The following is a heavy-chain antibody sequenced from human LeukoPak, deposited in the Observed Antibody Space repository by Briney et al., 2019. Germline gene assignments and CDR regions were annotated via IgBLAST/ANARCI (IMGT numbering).Heavy chain of an antibody. CDR1: GYTFTSYD. Sequence: ASVKVSGKASGYTFTSYDINWVQQAPGQGLEWMGWMNPNSGNTGYAQKFQGRVTMTRNTSLSTAYMELSSLRSEDTAVYYCARSIAALGGDVWGKGPTVTVSS. CDR3: ARSIAALGGDV. V-gene: IGHV1-8*01. J-gene: IGHJ6*04. D-gene: IGHD6-6*01. CDR2: MNPNSGNT.